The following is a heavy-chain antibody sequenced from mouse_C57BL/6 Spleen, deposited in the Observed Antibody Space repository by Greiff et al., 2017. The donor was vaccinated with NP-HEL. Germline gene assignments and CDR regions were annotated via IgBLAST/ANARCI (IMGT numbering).Heavy chain of an antibody. CDR1: GYTFTSYW. J-gene: IGHJ1*03. V-gene: IGHV1-69*01. D-gene: IGHD2-1*01. CDR3: ARSCYGNPYLYFDV. CDR2: IDPSDSYT. Sequence: QVQLQQPGAELVMPGASVKLSCKASGYTFTSYWMHWVKQRPGQGLEWIGEIDPSDSYTNYNQKFKGKSTLTVDKSSSTAYMQLSSLTSEDSAVYYCARSCYGNPYLYFDVWGTGTTVTVSS.